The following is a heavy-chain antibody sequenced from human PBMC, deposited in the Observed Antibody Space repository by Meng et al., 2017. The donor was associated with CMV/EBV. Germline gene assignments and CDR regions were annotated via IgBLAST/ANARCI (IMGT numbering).Heavy chain of an antibody. CDR3: ARDLYCSGGSCYSRYYYYGMDV. CDR2: IYYSGST. D-gene: IGHD2-15*01. V-gene: IGHV4-59*01. CDR1: GGSISSYY. Sequence: SETLSLTCTVSGGSISSYYWSWIRQPPGKGLEWIGYIYYSGSTNYNPSLKSRVTISVDTSKNQFSLKLSSVTAADTAVYYCARDLYCSGGSCYSRYYYYGMDVWGQGTTVTVSS. J-gene: IGHJ6*02.